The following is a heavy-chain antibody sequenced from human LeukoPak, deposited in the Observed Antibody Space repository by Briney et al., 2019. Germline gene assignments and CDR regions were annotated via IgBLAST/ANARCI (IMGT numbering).Heavy chain of an antibody. CDR2: IKSKTDGGTT. CDR3: TTELLRYFDWLSPFDY. CDR1: GFTFSNAW. V-gene: IGHV3-15*01. Sequence: GGSLRLSCAASGFTFSNAWMSWVRQAPGKGLEWVGRIKSKTDGGTTVYAAPVKGRFTISRDDSKNTLYLQMNSLKTEDTAVYYCTTELLRYFDWLSPFDYWGQGTLVTVSS. D-gene: IGHD3-9*01. J-gene: IGHJ4*02.